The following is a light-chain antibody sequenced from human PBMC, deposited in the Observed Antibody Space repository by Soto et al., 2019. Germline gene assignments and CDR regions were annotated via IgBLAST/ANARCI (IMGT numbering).Light chain of an antibody. V-gene: IGKV3-20*01. CDR3: QQYGRSPYT. J-gene: IGKJ2*01. Sequence: EIVLTQSPGTLSLSPGERATLSCRASQSVSSIYLAWYQQKPGQAPRLLIYGASSRATGIPDRFSGSGSGTDFTLTISRLEPEDFAVYYCQQYGRSPYTFGQGTKLEIK. CDR2: GAS. CDR1: QSVSSIY.